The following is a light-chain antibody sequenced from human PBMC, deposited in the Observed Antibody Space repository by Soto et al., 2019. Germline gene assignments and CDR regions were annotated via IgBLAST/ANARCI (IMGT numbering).Light chain of an antibody. CDR2: EVS. CDR3: NSYTSKSTGV. V-gene: IGLV2-14*01. Sequence: QSVLTQPASVSGSPGQSITISCTGTSSDVGGYNYVSWYQHHPGKAPKLIIYEVSNRPSGGSNRFSGSKSGNTASLTISGLQAEDGADYYCNSYTSKSTGVFGTGTKLTFL. CDR1: SSDVGGYNY. J-gene: IGLJ1*01.